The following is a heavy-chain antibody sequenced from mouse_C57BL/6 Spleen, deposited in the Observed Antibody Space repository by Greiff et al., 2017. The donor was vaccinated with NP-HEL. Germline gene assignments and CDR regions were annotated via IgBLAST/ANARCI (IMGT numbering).Heavy chain of an antibody. J-gene: IGHJ2*01. V-gene: IGHV1-81*01. CDR2: IYPRSGNT. D-gene: IGHD4-1*01. Sequence: VQLQQSGAELARPGASVKLSCKASGYTFTSYGISWVKQRTGQGLEWIGEIYPRSGNTYYNEKFKGKATLTADKSSSTAYMELRSLTSEDSAVYFCARALGPRNYFDYWGQGTTLTVSS. CDR1: GYTFTSYG. CDR3: ARALGPRNYFDY.